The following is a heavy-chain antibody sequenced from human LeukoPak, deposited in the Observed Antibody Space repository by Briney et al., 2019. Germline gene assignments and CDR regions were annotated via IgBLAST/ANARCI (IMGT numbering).Heavy chain of an antibody. J-gene: IGHJ4*02. V-gene: IGHV1-69*13. CDR3: AVAVAGTEDYFDY. Sequence: SVKVSCKASGGTFSSYAISWVRQAPEQGLEWMGGIIPIFGTANYAQKFQGRVTITADESTSTAYMELSSLRSEDTAVYYCAVAVAGTEDYFDYWGQGTLVTVSS. CDR2: IIPIFGTA. D-gene: IGHD6-19*01. CDR1: GGTFSSYA.